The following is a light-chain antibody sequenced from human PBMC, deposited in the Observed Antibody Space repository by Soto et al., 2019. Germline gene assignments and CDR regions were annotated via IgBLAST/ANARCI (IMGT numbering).Light chain of an antibody. V-gene: IGKV3-20*01. CDR1: QSVSSRF. CDR2: GAS. J-gene: IGKJ3*01. Sequence: EIVLTQSPGTLSLSPGERATLSCRASQSVSSRFLAWYQQKPGQAPRLLMYGASNRATGIPDRFSGTGSGTDFTLTISRLEPEDFAVYYCQQYGRSPGLLTFGPGTKVDIK. CDR3: QQYGRSPGLLT.